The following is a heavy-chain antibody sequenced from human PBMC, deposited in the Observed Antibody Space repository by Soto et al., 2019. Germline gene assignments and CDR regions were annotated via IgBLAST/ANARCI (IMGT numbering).Heavy chain of an antibody. CDR1: GDTFTSCA. V-gene: IGHV1-3*01. Sequence: GASVKASWKASGDTFTSCAMHWVRQAPGKRLDWMGWINAGNGNTKYSQKFQGRVTITRDTSASTAYMELSSLRSEDTAVYYCARSVVVTAIPVYYYYGLGVWGQGPTVTVSS. J-gene: IGHJ6*02. CDR3: ARSVVVTAIPVYYYYGLGV. D-gene: IGHD2-21*02. CDR2: INAGNGNT.